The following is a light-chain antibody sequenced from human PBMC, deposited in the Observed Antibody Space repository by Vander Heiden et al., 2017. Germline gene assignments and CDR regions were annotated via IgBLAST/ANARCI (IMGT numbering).Light chain of an antibody. CDR3: QSFDTSLSASV. J-gene: IGLJ3*02. CDR2: RDN. V-gene: IGLV1-40*01. CDR1: SSNIGAFYD. Sequence: QSVLAQPPSVSGAPGQRAHISCTGSSSNIGAFYDVHWYQHVPGTAPKLLIYRDNNRPSGVPDRFSGSKAGSSAFLAITGLQAEDEADYYCQSFDTSLSASVFGGGTKLTVL.